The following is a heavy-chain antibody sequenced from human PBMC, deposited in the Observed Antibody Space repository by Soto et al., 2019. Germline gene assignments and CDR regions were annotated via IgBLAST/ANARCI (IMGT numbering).Heavy chain of an antibody. CDR2: ISAHNGNT. V-gene: IGHV1-18*01. J-gene: IGHJ4*02. CDR1: GYDFTTYG. Sequence: QVHLVQSGAEVKKPGASVKVSCKGSGYDFTTYGITWVRQAPGQGLEWMAWISAHNGNTDYAQKLQGRVTVTRDTSTRTAYMEMRSLRSDETAIYYCARGRYGDYWGQGALVTVSS. CDR3: ARGRYGDY. D-gene: IGHD1-1*01.